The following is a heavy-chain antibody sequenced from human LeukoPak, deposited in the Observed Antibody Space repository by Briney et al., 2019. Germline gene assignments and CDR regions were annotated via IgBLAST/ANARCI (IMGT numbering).Heavy chain of an antibody. CDR3: AKHRFESGGYHSTD. Sequence: GGSLRLSCAASGFTFSSYTMSWVRQAPGKGLAWVSTISGGSGSTYCADSVKGRFTISRDNSKNTLYLQMNSLRDEDTAVYYCAKHRFESGGYHSTDWGQGTLVTVSS. J-gene: IGHJ4*02. CDR2: ISGGSGST. CDR1: GFTFSSYT. D-gene: IGHD3-22*01. V-gene: IGHV3-23*01.